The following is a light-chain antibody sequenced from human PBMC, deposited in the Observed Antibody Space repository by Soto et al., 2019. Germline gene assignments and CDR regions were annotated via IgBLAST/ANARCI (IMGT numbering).Light chain of an antibody. V-gene: IGKV1-5*03. CDR3: QLYSIFSLT. J-gene: IGKJ4*02. CDR2: KAF. CDR1: QRISSW. Sequence: DIQMTQSPSTLSASEGARVTFTCRASQRISSWLAWYQQKLGKAPKLLIYKAFSLESGVPSMFSGSVSGIEFTLTISSLHPDDWATYYCQLYSIFSLTVVGGIKVESK.